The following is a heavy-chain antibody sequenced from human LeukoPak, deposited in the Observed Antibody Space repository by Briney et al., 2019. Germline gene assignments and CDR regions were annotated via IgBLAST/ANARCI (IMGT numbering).Heavy chain of an antibody. Sequence: ASVKVSCKASGCTFTGYYMHWVRQAPGQGLEWMGWINPNSGGTNYAQKFQGRVTMTRDTSISTAYMELSRLRSDDTAVYYCARPRNYDILTFDYWGQGTLVTVSS. CDR1: GCTFTGYY. D-gene: IGHD3-9*01. J-gene: IGHJ4*02. CDR2: INPNSGGT. V-gene: IGHV1-2*02. CDR3: ARPRNYDILTFDY.